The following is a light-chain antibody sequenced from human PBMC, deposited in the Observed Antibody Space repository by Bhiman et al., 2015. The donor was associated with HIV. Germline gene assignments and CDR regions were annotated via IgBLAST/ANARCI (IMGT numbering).Light chain of an antibody. CDR2: RNN. V-gene: IGLV1-44*01. CDR1: SSNIGSNT. J-gene: IGLJ2*01. CDR3: SSYTSSSTLV. Sequence: QSVLTQPPSASGTPGQRVTISCSGSSSNIGSNTVNWYQQFPGTAPKLVIYRNNQRPSGVPDRFSGSKSGNTASLTISGLQAEDEAHYYCSSYTSSSTLVFGGGTKLTVL.